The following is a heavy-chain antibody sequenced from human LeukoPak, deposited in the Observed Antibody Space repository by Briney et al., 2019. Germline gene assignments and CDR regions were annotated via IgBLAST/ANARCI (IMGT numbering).Heavy chain of an antibody. Sequence: GGSLRLSCAASGFTFSSYWMSWVRQAPGKGLEWVANIKQDGSEKYYVDSVKGRFTISRDNAKNSLYLQMNSLRAEDTAVYYCAREQCAAAPFYEDYWGQGTLVTVSS. J-gene: IGHJ4*02. CDR2: IKQDGSEK. CDR3: AREQCAAAPFYEDY. CDR1: GFTFSSYW. D-gene: IGHD6-13*01. V-gene: IGHV3-7*01.